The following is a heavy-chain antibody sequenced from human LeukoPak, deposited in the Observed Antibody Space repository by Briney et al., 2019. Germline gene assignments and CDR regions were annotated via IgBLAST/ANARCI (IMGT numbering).Heavy chain of an antibody. CDR1: GYTFTSYG. V-gene: IGHV1-2*02. CDR3: AREDHTYYYGMDV. Sequence: ASVKVSCKASGYTFTSYGISWVRQAPGQGLEWMGWINPNSGGTNYAQKFQGRVTMTRDTSISTAYMELSRLRSDDTAVYYCAREDHTYYYGMDVWGQGTTVTVSS. J-gene: IGHJ6*02. CDR2: INPNSGGT.